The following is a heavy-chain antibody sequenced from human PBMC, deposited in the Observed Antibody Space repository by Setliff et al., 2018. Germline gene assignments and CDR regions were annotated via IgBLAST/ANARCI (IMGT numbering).Heavy chain of an antibody. Sequence: GESLKISCAASGFVFGTYGMHWVRQAPGKGLVWVSRINSDGSTTTYADSVKGRFTISRDNGKNTVYLQMNSLRAEDTAMYYCARDDFGDYFFSFWGRGTLVTVSS. J-gene: IGHJ4*02. CDR3: ARDDFGDYFFSF. D-gene: IGHD4-17*01. V-gene: IGHV3-74*01. CDR2: INSDGSTT. CDR1: GFVFGTYG.